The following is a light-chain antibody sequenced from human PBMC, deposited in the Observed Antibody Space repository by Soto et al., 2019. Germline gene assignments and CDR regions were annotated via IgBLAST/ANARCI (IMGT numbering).Light chain of an antibody. V-gene: IGLV2-14*01. CDR1: SSDVGGYNY. CDR3: SSYTSSSTHNYG. CDR2: DVS. Sequence: QSVLTQPASVSGSPGQSITISCTGTSSDVGGYNYVSWYQQHPGKAPKLMIYDVSNRPSGVSNRFSGSKSGNTASLTISGLQAEDEADYYCSSYTSSSTHNYGFGTGTKVTV. J-gene: IGLJ1*01.